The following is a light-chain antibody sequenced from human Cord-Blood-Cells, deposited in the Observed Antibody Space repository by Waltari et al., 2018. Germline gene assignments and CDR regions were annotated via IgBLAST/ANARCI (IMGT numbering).Light chain of an antibody. V-gene: IGLV2-23*02. CDR1: SSAVGSYKL. CDR2: EVS. Sequence: QSALTQPASVSGSPGQSITISCTGTSSAVGSYKLVPWYQQHPGKAPKLMIYEVSKRPSGVSNRFSGSKSGNTASLTISGLQAEDEADYYCCSYAGSSTYVFGTGTKVTVL. J-gene: IGLJ1*01. CDR3: CSYAGSSTYV.